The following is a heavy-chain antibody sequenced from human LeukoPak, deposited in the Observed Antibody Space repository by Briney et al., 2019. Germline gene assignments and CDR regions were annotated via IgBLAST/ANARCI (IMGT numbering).Heavy chain of an antibody. CDR3: ARDGPLDTAMILGY. Sequence: GRSLRLSCAASGFTFSSYGMHWVRQAPGKGLERVAVIWYDGSNKYYADSVKGRFTISRDNSKNTLYLQMNSLRAEDTAVYYCARDGPLDTAMILGYWGQGTLVTVSS. V-gene: IGHV3-33*01. CDR2: IWYDGSNK. CDR1: GFTFSSYG. J-gene: IGHJ4*02. D-gene: IGHD5-18*01.